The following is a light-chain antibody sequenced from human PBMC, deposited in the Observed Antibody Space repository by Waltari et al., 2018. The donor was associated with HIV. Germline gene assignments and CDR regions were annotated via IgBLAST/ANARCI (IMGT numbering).Light chain of an antibody. CDR2: DVT. Sequence: QSALTQPRSVSGSPGQSVTISCTGTSSDVGGYKYVSRYQQHPGKAPKLMIYDVTKRLPGAPNRCSGSKSGNTSILSISGLQADDEADYFCCSYAGSYPLEFGGGTKLTVL. J-gene: IGLJ3*02. V-gene: IGLV2-11*01. CDR3: CSYAGSYPLE. CDR1: SSDVGGYKY.